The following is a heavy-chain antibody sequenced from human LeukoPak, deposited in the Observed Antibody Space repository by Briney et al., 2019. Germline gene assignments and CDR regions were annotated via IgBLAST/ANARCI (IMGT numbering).Heavy chain of an antibody. V-gene: IGHV3-30*03. CDR2: ISYDGSNK. J-gene: IGHJ4*02. CDR1: GFTFSSHG. CDR3: ARGEYSYGYGTY. D-gene: IGHD5-18*01. Sequence: PGRSLRLSCAASGFTFSSHGMHWVRQAPGKGLEWVAVISYDGSNKYYADSVKGRFTISRDNAKNSLYLQMNSLRAEDTAVYYCARGEYSYGYGTYWGQGTLVTVSS.